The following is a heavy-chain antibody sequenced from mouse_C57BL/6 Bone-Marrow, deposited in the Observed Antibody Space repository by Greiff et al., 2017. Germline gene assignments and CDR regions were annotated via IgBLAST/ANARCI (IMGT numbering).Heavy chain of an antibody. CDR3: ARDESMDGYSFAY. D-gene: IGHD2-3*01. CDR1: GYTFTDYY. Sequence: VQLVESGAELVRPGASVKLSCKASGYTFTDYYINWVKQRPGQGLEWIARIYPGSGNTYYNEKFKGKATLTAEKSSSTAYMQLSSLTSEDSAVYFCARDESMDGYSFAYWGQGTLVTVSA. CDR2: IYPGSGNT. V-gene: IGHV1-76*01. J-gene: IGHJ3*01.